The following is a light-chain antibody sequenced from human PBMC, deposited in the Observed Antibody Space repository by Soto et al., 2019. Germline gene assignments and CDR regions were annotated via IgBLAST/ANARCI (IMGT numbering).Light chain of an antibody. CDR2: TND. J-gene: IGLJ3*02. Sequence: QYVLTQPPSAAGTPGQRITISCSGSSSNIGSNSVNWYRQVPGTAPNLLIYTNDQRPSGVPDRFSGSKSGTSASLAISGLQSEDEADYYCAVWDDRRRGWAFGGGTKVTVL. CDR3: AVWDDRRRGWA. CDR1: SSNIGSNS. V-gene: IGLV1-44*01.